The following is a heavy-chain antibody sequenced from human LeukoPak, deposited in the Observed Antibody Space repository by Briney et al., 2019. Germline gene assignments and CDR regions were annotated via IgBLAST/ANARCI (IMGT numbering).Heavy chain of an antibody. V-gene: IGHV3-74*01. CDR3: ARGTITYGDRHDY. CDR2: ISTDGSTT. Sequence: PGGSLRLSCEASGFTFSSHLMHWVRQAPGKGLVWVSRISTDGSTTIYADSVKGRFTISRDNAKNTLYLQMNSLRAEDTAVYYCARGTITYGDRHDYWGQGTLVTVSS. J-gene: IGHJ4*02. D-gene: IGHD4-17*01. CDR1: GFTFSSHL.